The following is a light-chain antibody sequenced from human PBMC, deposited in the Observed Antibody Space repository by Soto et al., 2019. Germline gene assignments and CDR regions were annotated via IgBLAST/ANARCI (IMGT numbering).Light chain of an antibody. J-gene: IGKJ5*01. Sequence: EIVLTQSPSTLSLSPGEEATLSCRASKSVENNYLDWYPQKPDQTHRLIIYGASGSADGIPNRFSGSGFGTDLTLTSSKMEPEDFSVYYCQQYETSRSFTFGQGTRLDIK. CDR3: QQYETSRSFT. CDR1: KSVENNY. CDR2: GAS. V-gene: IGKV3-20*01.